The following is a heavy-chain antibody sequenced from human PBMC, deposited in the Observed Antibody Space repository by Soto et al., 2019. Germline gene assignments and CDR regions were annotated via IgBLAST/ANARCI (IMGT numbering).Heavy chain of an antibody. J-gene: IGHJ5*02. CDR1: GFTFSSYW. V-gene: IGHV3-74*01. D-gene: IGHD6-19*01. CDR3: ARDRESSGWPGRNWFDP. Sequence: GGSLRLSCAASGFTFSSYWMHWVRQAPGKGLVWVSRINSDGSSTSYADSVKGRFTISRDNAKNTLYLQMNSLRAKDTAVYYCARDRESSGWPGRNWFDPWGQGTLVTVSS. CDR2: INSDGSST.